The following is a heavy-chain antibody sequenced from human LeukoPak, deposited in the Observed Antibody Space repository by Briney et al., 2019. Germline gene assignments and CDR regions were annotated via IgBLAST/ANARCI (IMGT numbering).Heavy chain of an antibody. CDR3: AKPLLTGTQISYYFDY. J-gene: IGHJ4*02. Sequence: GGSLRLSCAASGFTFSTYAMSWVRQAPGKGLEWVSSVSGSGGSTYYADSVKGRFTISRDNSKNTLYLQMNSLRAEDTAVYYCAKPLLTGTQISYYFDYWGQGTLVTVSS. CDR2: VSGSGGST. CDR1: GFTFSTYA. V-gene: IGHV3-23*01. D-gene: IGHD3-9*01.